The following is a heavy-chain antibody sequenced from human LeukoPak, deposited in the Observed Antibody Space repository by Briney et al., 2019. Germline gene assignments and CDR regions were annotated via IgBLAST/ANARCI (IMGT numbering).Heavy chain of an antibody. CDR1: GFTLTGYV. CDR3: AKPRCTSSCYHFDS. Sequence: GGSLRLSCVASGFTLTGYVMSWARQAPGKGLEWVSSISGSGASTYYADSVKGRFTISRDSSQNTLYLEMNNLGAEDTAVYYCAKPRCTSSCYHFDSWGQGTPVTVSS. D-gene: IGHD2-2*01. V-gene: IGHV3-23*01. CDR2: ISGSGAST. J-gene: IGHJ4*02.